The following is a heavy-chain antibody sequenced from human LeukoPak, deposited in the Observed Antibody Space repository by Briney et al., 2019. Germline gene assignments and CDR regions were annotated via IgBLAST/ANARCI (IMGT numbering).Heavy chain of an antibody. CDR3: TTDQRAYYDFWSGPNFDY. D-gene: IGHD3-3*01. V-gene: IGHV3-30*04. CDR1: EFTLGTYA. Sequence: GGSLRLSCTAYEFTLGTYAIHWVRQAPGRGLEWVAVISYDGSNKWYADSVEGRFTISRDNSKNILYLQMNSLKTEDTAVYYCTTDQRAYYDFWSGPNFDYWGQGTLVTVSS. J-gene: IGHJ4*02. CDR2: ISYDGSNK.